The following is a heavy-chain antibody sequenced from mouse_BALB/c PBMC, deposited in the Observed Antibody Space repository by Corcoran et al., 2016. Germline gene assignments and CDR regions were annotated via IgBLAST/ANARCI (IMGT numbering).Heavy chain of an antibody. V-gene: IGHV1S135*01. D-gene: IGHD2-4*01. CDR1: GYAFTSYN. Sequence: EIQLQQSGPELVKPGASVKVSCKASGYAFTSYNMYWVKQSHGKSLEWIGYIDPYNGGTSYNQKFKGKATLTVDKSSSTAYMHLNSLTSEDSAVYDCARYYDYGYAMDYWGQGTSVTVSS. CDR2: IDPYNGGT. J-gene: IGHJ4*01. CDR3: ARYYDYGYAMDY.